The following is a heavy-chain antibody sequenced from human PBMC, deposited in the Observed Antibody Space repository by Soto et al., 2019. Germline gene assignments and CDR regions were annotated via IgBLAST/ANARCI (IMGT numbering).Heavy chain of an antibody. CDR2: VGSRGRNI. J-gene: IGHJ3*02. CDR1: GFTFCSYS. V-gene: IGHV3-48*02. Sequence: GGSLRLSCAASGFTFCSYSMNWVRQAPGKGLEWISYVGSRGRNIYYADSVKGRFTISRDNARNALYLQMNSLTDEDTAVYYCARDHLHVVDIWGQGTMVTVSS. CDR3: ARDHLHVVDI. D-gene: IGHD3-10*02.